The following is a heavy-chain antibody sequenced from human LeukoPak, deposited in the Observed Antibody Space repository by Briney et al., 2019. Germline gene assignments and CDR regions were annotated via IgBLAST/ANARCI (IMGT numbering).Heavy chain of an antibody. J-gene: IGHJ4*02. D-gene: IGHD6-19*01. CDR2: IEQDGSEK. CDR1: GFTFSSYW. CDR3: AEGSGWLIDD. Sequence: GGSLRLSCAASGFTFSSYWMSWVRQAPGKGLEWVANIEQDGSEKNYVDSVKGRFTISRDNAENALYLQMNTLRPEDTAVYYCAEGSGWLIDDWGQGTLVTVSS. V-gene: IGHV3-7*01.